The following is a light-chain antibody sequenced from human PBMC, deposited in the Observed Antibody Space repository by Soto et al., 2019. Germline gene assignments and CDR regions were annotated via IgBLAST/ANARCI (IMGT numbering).Light chain of an antibody. V-gene: IGKV3-20*01. CDR1: QSVYSRH. Sequence: VLTQSPGTLSLSPGGSATLSFRSSQSVYSRHLAWYQQRRGQAPRLLIYAASSRASGIPDRFSGSGSGTDFTLTISRVEPEDFAVYYCQHHGDSPITFGQGTRLEIK. CDR2: AAS. CDR3: QHHGDSPIT. J-gene: IGKJ5*01.